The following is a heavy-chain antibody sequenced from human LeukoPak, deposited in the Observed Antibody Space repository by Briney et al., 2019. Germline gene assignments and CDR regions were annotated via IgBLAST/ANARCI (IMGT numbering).Heavy chain of an antibody. Sequence: PGGSLRLSCAASGFTFSSYGMHWVRQAPGKGLEWVAVISYDGSNKYYADSVKGRFTISRDNSKNTLYLQMNSLRAEDTAVYYCAKITPSYNHSFDYWGQGTLVTVSS. J-gene: IGHJ4*02. V-gene: IGHV3-30*18. CDR1: GFTFSSYG. D-gene: IGHD1-1*01. CDR3: AKITPSYNHSFDY. CDR2: ISYDGSNK.